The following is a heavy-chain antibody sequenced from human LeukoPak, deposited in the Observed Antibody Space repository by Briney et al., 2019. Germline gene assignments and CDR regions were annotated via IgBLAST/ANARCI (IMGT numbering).Heavy chain of an antibody. CDR1: GGTFSSYA. CDR3: ARAEAPALIHGMAV. CDR2: IIPIFGTA. Sequence: SVTVACKASGGTFSSYAISWVRQAPGQGLEWMGGIIPIFGTANYAQKFQGRVTITADESTSTAYMELSSLRSEDTAVYYCARAEAPALIHGMAVWGQGTTVTVSS. V-gene: IGHV1-69*13. D-gene: IGHD2-8*01. J-gene: IGHJ6*02.